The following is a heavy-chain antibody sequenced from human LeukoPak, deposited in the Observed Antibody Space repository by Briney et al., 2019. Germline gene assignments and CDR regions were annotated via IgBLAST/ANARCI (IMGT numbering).Heavy chain of an antibody. J-gene: IGHJ6*03. V-gene: IGHV3-23*01. Sequence: PGGSLRLSCAASGFTFSHYSMNWVRQAPGKGLEWVSAISGSGGSTYYADSVKGRLTISRDNSKNTLYLQMNSLRAEGTAVYYCARDLSSSSWGYYYYYMDVWGKGTTVTVSS. CDR1: GFTFSHYS. D-gene: IGHD6-13*01. CDR3: ARDLSSSSWGYYYYYMDV. CDR2: ISGSGGST.